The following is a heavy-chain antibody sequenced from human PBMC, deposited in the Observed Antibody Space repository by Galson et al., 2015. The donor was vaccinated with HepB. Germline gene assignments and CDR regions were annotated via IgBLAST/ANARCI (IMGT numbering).Heavy chain of an antibody. J-gene: IGHJ6*03. Sequence: SLRLSCAASGSTFSSYSMNWVRQAPGKGLEWVSSISSSSSYIYYADSVKGRFTISRDNAKNSLCLQMNSLRAEDTAVYYCARGGCSSTSCYGFYYYYYMDVWGKGTTVTVSS. V-gene: IGHV3-21*01. CDR2: ISSSSSYI. CDR3: ARGGCSSTSCYGFYYYYYMDV. CDR1: GSTFSSYS. D-gene: IGHD2-2*01.